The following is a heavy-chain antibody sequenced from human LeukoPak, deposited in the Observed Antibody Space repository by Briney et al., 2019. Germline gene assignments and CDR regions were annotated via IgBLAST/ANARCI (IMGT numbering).Heavy chain of an antibody. J-gene: IGHJ4*02. CDR1: GFTFSSYE. V-gene: IGHV3-30-3*01. D-gene: IGHD3-22*01. CDR3: ARDRNSSPGD. CDR2: ISYDGSDK. Sequence: PGRSLRLSCAASGFTFSSYEMHWVRQAPVKGVEWVAVISYDGSDKYYGVSVKGRFTISRDNSKNTLYLQINSLGPEDTAVYYCARDRNSSPGDWGQGTLVTVSS.